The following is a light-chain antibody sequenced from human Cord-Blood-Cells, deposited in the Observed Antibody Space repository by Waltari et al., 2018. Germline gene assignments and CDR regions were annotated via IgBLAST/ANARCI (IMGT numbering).Light chain of an antibody. CDR2: AAS. CDR1: QGISNY. V-gene: IGKV1-27*01. CDR3: QKYNSAPWT. J-gene: IGKJ1*01. Sequence: DIQMTQSPSSLSASVGDRVHIPCRASQGISNYLAWYQQKPGKVPKLLIYAASTLQSGVPSRFSGSGSGTDFTLTISSLQPEDVATYYCQKYNSAPWTFGQGTKVEIK.